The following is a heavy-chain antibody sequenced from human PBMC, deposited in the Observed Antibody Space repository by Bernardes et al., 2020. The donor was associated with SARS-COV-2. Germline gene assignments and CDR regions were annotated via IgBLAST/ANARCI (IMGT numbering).Heavy chain of an antibody. CDR1: GFTFSSSW. V-gene: IGHV3-74*01. D-gene: IGHD3-10*01. CDR2: MNSDGNTI. J-gene: IGHJ4*02. Sequence: GSLRLSCVASGFTFSSSWMHWVRQAPGKGLMWVSRMNSDGNTIDYADSVKGRFTISRDNAKSTLYLQMNSLRVDDTAVYYCARAGEFRFDYWGQGSLVTVSS. CDR3: ARAGEFRFDY.